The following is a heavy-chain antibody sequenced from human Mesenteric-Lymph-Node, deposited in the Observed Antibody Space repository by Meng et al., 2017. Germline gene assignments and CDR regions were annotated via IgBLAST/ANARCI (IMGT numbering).Heavy chain of an antibody. Sequence: GESLKISCAASGFTVSSNYMSWVRQAPGKGLEWVSVIYSGGSTYYADSVKGRFTISRHNSKNTLYLQMNSLRSEDTAVYYCATGADYYGSGRTPDAFDIWGQGTMVTVSS. J-gene: IGHJ3*02. V-gene: IGHV3-53*04. CDR3: ATGADYYGSGRTPDAFDI. D-gene: IGHD3-10*01. CDR1: GFTVSSNY. CDR2: IYSGGST.